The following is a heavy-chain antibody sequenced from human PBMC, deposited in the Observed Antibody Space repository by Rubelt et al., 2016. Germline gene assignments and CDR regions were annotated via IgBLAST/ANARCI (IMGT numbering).Heavy chain of an antibody. Sequence: SFSMSWVRQGPGKGLEWVSSISSSSSYIYYADSVKGRFTISRDNAKNSVSLQMNSLRAEDTAVYYCARGGEFCSSTSCYEWDYWGQGTLVTVSS. CDR2: ISSSSSYI. J-gene: IGHJ4*02. CDR3: ARGGEFCSSTSCYEWDY. CDR1: SFS. V-gene: IGHV3-21*01. D-gene: IGHD2-2*01.